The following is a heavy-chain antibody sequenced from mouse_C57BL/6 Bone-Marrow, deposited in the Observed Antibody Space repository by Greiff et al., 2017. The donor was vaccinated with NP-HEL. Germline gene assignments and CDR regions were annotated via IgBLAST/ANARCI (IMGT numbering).Heavy chain of an antibody. CDR3: AIYYDYDGDY. J-gene: IGHJ2*01. V-gene: IGHV1-69*01. CDR2: IDPSDSYT. Sequence: VKLQQPGAELVMPGASVKLSCKASGYTFTSYWMHWVKQRPGQGLEWIGEIDPSDSYTNYNQKFKGKSTLTVDKSSSTAYMQLSSLTSEDSAVYYCAIYYDYDGDYWGQGTTLTVSS. D-gene: IGHD2-4*01. CDR1: GYTFTSYW.